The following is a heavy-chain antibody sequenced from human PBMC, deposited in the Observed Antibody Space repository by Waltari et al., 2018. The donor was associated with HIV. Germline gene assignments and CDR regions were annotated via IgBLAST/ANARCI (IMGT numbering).Heavy chain of an antibody. Sequence: EVQLVESGGGLVQPGGSLRLSCAASGSTFSSYWMPWVRQAPGKGLVWVTRINSDGSSTSYADSVKGRFTISRDNAKNTLYLQMNSLRAEDTAVYYCARGGYYGSGAFDYWGQGTLVTVSS. V-gene: IGHV3-74*01. J-gene: IGHJ4*02. CDR3: ARGGYYGSGAFDY. CDR1: GSTFSSYW. CDR2: INSDGSST. D-gene: IGHD3-10*01.